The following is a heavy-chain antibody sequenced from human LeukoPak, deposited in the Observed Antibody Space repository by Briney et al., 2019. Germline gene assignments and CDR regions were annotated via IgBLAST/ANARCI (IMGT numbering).Heavy chain of an antibody. J-gene: IGHJ2*01. CDR2: ITWNGDTT. CDR3: ARSSTTVTTRFFDL. Sequence: PGGSLRLSCAASEFTFGDYGVTWVRQAPGKGLEWVSYITWNGDTTAYADSVKGRFTISRDNAKNSLYLQMNSLRVEDTAFYYCARSSTTVTTRFFDLWGRGTLVTVSS. CDR1: EFTFGDYG. V-gene: IGHV3-20*04. D-gene: IGHD4-17*01.